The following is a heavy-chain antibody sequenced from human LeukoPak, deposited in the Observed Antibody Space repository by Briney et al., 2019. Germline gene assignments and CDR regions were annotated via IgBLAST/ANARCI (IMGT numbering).Heavy chain of an antibody. CDR1: GFTFINAW. CDR3: TKPDLLWFGEDV. Sequence: PGGSLRLSCAASGFTFINAWMTWVRQAPGKGLEWVGRIKSKTDGGTTDYAAPVKGRFTISRDDSKNTLSLEMNSLKIEDTAVYYCTKPDLLWFGEDVWGQGTTVTVSS. CDR2: IKSKTDGGTT. J-gene: IGHJ6*02. V-gene: IGHV3-15*01. D-gene: IGHD3-10*01.